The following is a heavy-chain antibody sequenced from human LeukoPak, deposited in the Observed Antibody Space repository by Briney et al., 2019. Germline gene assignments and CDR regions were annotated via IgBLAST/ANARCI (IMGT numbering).Heavy chain of an antibody. V-gene: IGHV3-74*01. D-gene: IGHD4-11*01. CDR3: AREDYSNVAFDY. Sequence: GGSLRLSCAASGFTFSSYWMHCVRPAPGKGLVWVSRINSDGSSTSYADSVKGRFTISRDNAKNTLYLQMNSLRAEDTAVYYCAREDYSNVAFDYWGQGTLVTVSS. J-gene: IGHJ4*02. CDR1: GFTFSSYW. CDR2: INSDGSST.